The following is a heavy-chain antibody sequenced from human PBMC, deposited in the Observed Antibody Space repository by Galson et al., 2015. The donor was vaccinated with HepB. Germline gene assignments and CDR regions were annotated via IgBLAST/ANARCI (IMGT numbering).Heavy chain of an antibody. Sequence: SVKVSCKASGYTFTSYGISWVRQAPGQGLEWMGWISAYNGNTNYAQKLQGRVTMTTDTSTSTAYMELRSLRSDDTAVYYCARDRKRLGEGEDAFDIWGQGTMVTVSS. CDR1: GYTFTSYG. D-gene: IGHD3-16*01. CDR2: ISAYNGNT. V-gene: IGHV1-18*04. CDR3: ARDRKRLGEGEDAFDI. J-gene: IGHJ3*02.